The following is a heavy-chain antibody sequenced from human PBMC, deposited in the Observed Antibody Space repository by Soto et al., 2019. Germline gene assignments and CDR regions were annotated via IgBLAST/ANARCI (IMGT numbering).Heavy chain of an antibody. CDR2: IGRTGTTK. D-gene: IGHD2-15*01. V-gene: IGHV3-11*01. J-gene: IGHJ4*02. CDR1: GFTFSDYY. CDR3: ARETDYSHFDY. Sequence: QVQLVESGGGLVKPGGSLRLSCAASGFTFSDYYMNWVRQAPGKGLEWISYIGRTGTTKYYADSVKGRFSIFRDKAKNSVSLQMNSLRADDTAVYYCARETDYSHFDYWGQGALVTVSS.